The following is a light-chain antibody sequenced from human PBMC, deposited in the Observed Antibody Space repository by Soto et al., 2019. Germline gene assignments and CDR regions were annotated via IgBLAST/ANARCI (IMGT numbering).Light chain of an antibody. J-gene: IGKJ1*01. CDR3: QQSYSSPQT. Sequence: DIQMTQSPSSLSASVGDRVTITCRASQSIRSYLNWYQQKLGRAPKLLIYTASNLQTGVPSRFSGSGSGTDFTLTISSLQPEDFATYDCQQSYSSPQTFGQGTKVEIK. CDR2: TAS. CDR1: QSIRSY. V-gene: IGKV1-39*01.